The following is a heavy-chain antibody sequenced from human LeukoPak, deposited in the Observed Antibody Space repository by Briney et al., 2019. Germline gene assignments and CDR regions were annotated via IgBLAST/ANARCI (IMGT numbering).Heavy chain of an antibody. D-gene: IGHD6-19*01. CDR3: ARGRSGWDGVHDY. J-gene: IGHJ4*02. V-gene: IGHV1-69*05. CDR2: IIPIFGTA. Sequence: SVKVSCKASGGTFSSYAISWVRQAPGQGLEWMGRIIPIFGTANYAQKFQGRVTITTDESTSTAYMELSSLRSEDTAVYYCARGRSGWDGVHDYWGQGTLVTVSP. CDR1: GGTFSSYA.